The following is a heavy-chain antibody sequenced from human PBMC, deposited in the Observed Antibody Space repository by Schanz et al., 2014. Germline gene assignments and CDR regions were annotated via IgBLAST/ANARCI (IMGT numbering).Heavy chain of an antibody. D-gene: IGHD3-10*01. V-gene: IGHV3-7*01. CDR1: GFTFNSYA. Sequence: DVQLLESGGGLVQPGGSLRLSCAASGFTFNSYAMTWVRQAPGKGLEWVANIKQDGSEKYYVDAVKGRFTISRDNAKNSMYLHMKSLRGEDTAVYYCASGVHVSSLQKGLQFWGRGTLVIVSS. J-gene: IGHJ1*01. CDR3: ASGVHVSSLQKGLQF. CDR2: IKQDGSEK.